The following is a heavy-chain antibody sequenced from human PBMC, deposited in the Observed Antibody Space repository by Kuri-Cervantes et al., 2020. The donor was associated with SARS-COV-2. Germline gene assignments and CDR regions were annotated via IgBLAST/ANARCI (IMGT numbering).Heavy chain of an antibody. D-gene: IGHD2-2*01. J-gene: IGHJ6*02. CDR2: ISAHNGNT. V-gene: IGHV1-18*04. Sequence: ASVKVSCKASGYTFTSYGISWVRQAPGQGLEWMGWISAHNGNTNYAQKVQGRVTMTTDTSTNTAYMELRSLRSDDTAVYYCARDIYSPNCGSTSCPYYYYYYGMDVWGQGTTVTVSS. CDR3: ARDIYSPNCGSTSCPYYYYYYGMDV. CDR1: GYTFTSYG.